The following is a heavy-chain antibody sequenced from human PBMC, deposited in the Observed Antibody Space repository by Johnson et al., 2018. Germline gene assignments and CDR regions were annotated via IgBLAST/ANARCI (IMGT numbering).Heavy chain of an antibody. D-gene: IGHD3-10*01. J-gene: IGHJ3*02. CDR2: ISGGGGST. CDR3: AKASGGYYYYCDI. V-gene: IGHV3-23*04. Sequence: VQPVQSGGGLVQPGGSLRLSCAASGFTFSSYAMSWVRQAPGTGLAWVSAISGGGGSTYYADSVQVRFTISRDNSKNTLYPHMDSPSAEDTAVYCCAKASGGYYYYCDIGGQGTMVTVSS. CDR1: GFTFSSYA.